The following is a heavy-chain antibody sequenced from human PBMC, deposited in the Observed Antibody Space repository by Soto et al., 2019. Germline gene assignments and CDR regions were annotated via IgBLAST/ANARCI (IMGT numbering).Heavy chain of an antibody. J-gene: IGHJ5*02. D-gene: IGHD4-4*01. V-gene: IGHV1-69*13. CDR2: IIPIFGTA. CDR1: GGTFSSYA. Sequence: ASVKVSGKASGGTFSSYAISWVRQAPGQGLEWMGGIIPIFGTANYAQKFQGRVTITADESTSTAYMELSSLRSEDTAVYYCARDPTATLSDWFDPWGQGTLVTVSS. CDR3: ARDPTATLSDWFDP.